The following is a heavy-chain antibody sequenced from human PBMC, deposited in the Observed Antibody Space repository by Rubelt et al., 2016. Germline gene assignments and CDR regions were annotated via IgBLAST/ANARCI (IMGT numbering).Heavy chain of an antibody. CDR3: ARDKSDVLRYFDCLDP. J-gene: IGHJ5*02. V-gene: IGHV3-21*01. Sequence: YYADSVKGRFTISRDNAENSLYLQMNSLTAEDTAVYYCARDKSDVLRYFDCLDPWGQGTLVTVSS. D-gene: IGHD3-9*01.